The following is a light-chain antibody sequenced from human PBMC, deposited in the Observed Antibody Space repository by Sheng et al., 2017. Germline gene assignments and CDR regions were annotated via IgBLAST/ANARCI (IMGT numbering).Light chain of an antibody. V-gene: IGKV4-1*01. Sequence: DIVMTQSPDSLAVSLGERATINCKSSQSVLYSSNNKNHLAWYQQKPGQPPKLLIYWASTRESGVPDRFSGSGSGTDFTLTISSLQAEDVAVYYCQQYYSTPYSFGQGTKLGDQT. CDR3: QQYYSTPYS. J-gene: IGKJ2*03. CDR2: WAS. CDR1: QSVLYSSNNKNH.